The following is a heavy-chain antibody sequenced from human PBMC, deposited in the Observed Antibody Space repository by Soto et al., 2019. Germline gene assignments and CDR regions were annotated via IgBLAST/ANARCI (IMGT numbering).Heavy chain of an antibody. CDR2: IRSKGYSYAT. V-gene: IGHV3-73*01. CDR1: GFIFSASG. Sequence: EVQLVESGGGLVQPGGSLKVSCAASGFIFSASGMHWVRQAPGKGLEWVGRIRSKGYSYATAYGASVKGRFTISRDDSNNTAYLQMNSLEVEDTAVYYCTRRAEGGMDVWGQGTTVTVSS. J-gene: IGHJ6*02. CDR3: TRRAEGGMDV.